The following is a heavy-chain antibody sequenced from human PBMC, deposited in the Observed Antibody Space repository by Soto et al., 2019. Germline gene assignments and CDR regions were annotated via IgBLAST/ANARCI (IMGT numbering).Heavy chain of an antibody. Sequence: PSETLSLTCTVSGHSLRSGGYYWSWIRQHPGKGLEWVGYIYFTGTTLYNPSLKSRLAISVDTSKNQFSLKLTSVTAADTAVYYCARDWGSSGWPNWGQGVLVTVSS. D-gene: IGHD6-19*01. J-gene: IGHJ4*02. V-gene: IGHV4-31*03. CDR3: ARDWGSSGWPN. CDR2: IYFTGTT. CDR1: GHSLRSGGYY.